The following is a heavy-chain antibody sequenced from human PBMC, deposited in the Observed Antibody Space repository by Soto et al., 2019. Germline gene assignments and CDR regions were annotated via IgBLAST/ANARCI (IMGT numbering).Heavy chain of an antibody. V-gene: IGHV3-49*03. CDR3: ARDTAVAGGFDY. CDR1: GFTFGDYA. CDR2: IRSKAYGGTT. D-gene: IGHD6-19*01. J-gene: IGHJ4*02. Sequence: GGSLRLSCTASGFTFGDYAMSWFRQAPGKGLEWVGFIRSKAYGGTTEYAASVKGRFTISRDDSKSIAYLQMNSLRAEDTAVYYCARDTAVAGGFDYWGQGTLVTVSS.